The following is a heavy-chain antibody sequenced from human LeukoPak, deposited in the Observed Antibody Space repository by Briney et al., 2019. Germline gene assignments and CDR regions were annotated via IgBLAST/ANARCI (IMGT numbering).Heavy chain of an antibody. J-gene: IGHJ5*02. D-gene: IGHD6-6*01. CDR1: GGTFSSYA. Sequence: SVKVSCKASGGTFSSYAISWVRQAPGQGLEWMGGIIPIFGTANCAQKFQGRVTITADESTSTAYMELSSLRSEDTAVYYCARVGQLVSNWFDPWGQGTLVTVSS. CDR2: IIPIFGTA. V-gene: IGHV1-69*13. CDR3: ARVGQLVSNWFDP.